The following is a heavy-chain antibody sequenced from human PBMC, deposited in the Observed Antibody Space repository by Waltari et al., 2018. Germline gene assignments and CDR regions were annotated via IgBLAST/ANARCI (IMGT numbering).Heavy chain of an antibody. Sequence: EVQLVESGGGLVQPGGSLRLSCAASGFTFSRFWMHWVRQAPGKGLVWVSRINMNGSPAGYADSVKGRFTISRDNAKDTLYLQMSSLRAEDTAVYYCARTSDNQYDSSGYNWDYWGQGTLVTVSS. D-gene: IGHD3-22*01. CDR3: ARTSDNQYDSSGYNWDY. J-gene: IGHJ4*02. V-gene: IGHV3-74*01. CDR2: INMNGSPA. CDR1: GFTFSRFW.